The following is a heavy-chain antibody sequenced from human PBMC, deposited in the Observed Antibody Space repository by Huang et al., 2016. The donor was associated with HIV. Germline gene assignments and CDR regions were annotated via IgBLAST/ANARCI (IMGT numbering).Heavy chain of an antibody. CDR2: ICEDGRSQ. D-gene: IGHD2-15*01. CDR1: GFKLSGFG. CDR3: AKESRWFSDFDH. Sequence: QVHLVESGGGVVQPGGSLRLSCAAAGFKLSGFGMHWVRQAPGRGLEGVAGICEDGRSQFYTDSVKGRFTIARDNSDNTLSLQMKGLRPDDTAVYYCAKESRWFSDFDHWGQGVLVSVSS. J-gene: IGHJ4*02. V-gene: IGHV3-30*18.